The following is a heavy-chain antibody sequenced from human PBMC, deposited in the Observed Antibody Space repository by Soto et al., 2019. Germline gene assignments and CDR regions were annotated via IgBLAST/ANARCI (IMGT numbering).Heavy chain of an antibody. V-gene: IGHV2-5*02. CDR1: GFSLSTSGVG. D-gene: IGHD2-8*01. Sequence: QITLKESGPTLVKPTQTLTLTCTFSGFSLSTSGVGVGWIRQPPGKALEWLALIYWDDDKRYSPSLKSRLTIPKDTAKNQVVLTMTNMDPVDTATYYCAHSRGYCTNGVCYEEYAFDIWGQGTMVTVSS. CDR2: IYWDDDK. J-gene: IGHJ3*02. CDR3: AHSRGYCTNGVCYEEYAFDI.